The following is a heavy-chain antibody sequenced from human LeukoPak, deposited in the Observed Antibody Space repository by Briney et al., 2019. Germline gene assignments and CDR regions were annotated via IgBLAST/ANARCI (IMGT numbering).Heavy chain of an antibody. Sequence: PGGSLRLSCAASGFTFSSYAMHWVRQAPGKGLEWVAVTSYDGSNKYYADSVKGRFTISRDNSKNTLYLQMNSLRAEDTAVYYCARVGYYDRSGPGGDYYYYYMDVRGKGTTVTVSS. CDR2: TSYDGSNK. D-gene: IGHD3-22*01. V-gene: IGHV3-30*01. CDR1: GFTFSSYA. J-gene: IGHJ6*03. CDR3: ARVGYYDRSGPGGDYYYYYMDV.